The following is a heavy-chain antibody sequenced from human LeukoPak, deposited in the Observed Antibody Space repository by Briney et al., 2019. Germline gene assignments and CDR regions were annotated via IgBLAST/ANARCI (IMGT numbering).Heavy chain of an antibody. CDR2: IYYSGST. CDR1: GDSVNSDNHY. Sequence: PSETLSLTCTVSGDSVNSDNHYWSWIRQPPGKGLEWIGYIYYSGSTNYNPSLKSRVTISVDTSKNQFSLKLSSVTAADTAVYYCARGTYSYGFDYWGQGTLVTVSS. CDR3: ARGTYSYGFDY. V-gene: IGHV4-61*01. D-gene: IGHD5-18*01. J-gene: IGHJ4*02.